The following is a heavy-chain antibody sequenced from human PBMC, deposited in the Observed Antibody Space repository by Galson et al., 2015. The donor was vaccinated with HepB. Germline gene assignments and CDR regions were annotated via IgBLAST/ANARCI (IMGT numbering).Heavy chain of an antibody. Sequence: SLRLSCAASGFTFSSYSMNWVRQAPGKGLEWVSYISSSSTIYYADSVKGRFTISRDNAKNSLYLQMNSLRAEDTAVYYCARKALDAFDIWGQGTMVTVSS. CDR1: GFTFSSYS. CDR3: ARKALDAFDI. V-gene: IGHV3-48*01. D-gene: IGHD3/OR15-3a*01. J-gene: IGHJ3*02. CDR2: ISSSSTI.